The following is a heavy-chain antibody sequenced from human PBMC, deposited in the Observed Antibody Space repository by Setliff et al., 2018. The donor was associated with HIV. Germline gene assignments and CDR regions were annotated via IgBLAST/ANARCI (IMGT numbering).Heavy chain of an antibody. CDR2: IFYSGST. V-gene: IGHV4-39*07. D-gene: IGHD3-10*01. CDR3: ARGSGTMVRGNLDY. Sequence: SETLSLTCTVSGDSISSSNYYWGWLRQPPGKGLEWIGSIFYSGSTYYNPSLKSRVTISIARSKRQFSLRLTSMTAADTAMYYCARGSGTMVRGNLDYWGQGTLVTVSS. J-gene: IGHJ4*02. CDR1: GDSISSSNYY.